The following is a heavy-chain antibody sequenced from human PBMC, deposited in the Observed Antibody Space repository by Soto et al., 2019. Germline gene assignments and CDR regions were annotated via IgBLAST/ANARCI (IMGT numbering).Heavy chain of an antibody. J-gene: IGHJ4*02. V-gene: IGHV1-69*01. CDR3: AAIVTLVDY. CDR2: ISPIFGTA. D-gene: IGHD3-9*01. Sequence: QVQLVQSGAEVKKPGSSVKVSCKASGGTFSISAISWVRQAPGQGLDWMGGISPIFGTAKYAQKSQGRITITADASTSTAYMELSSLRSEDTAVYYCAAIVTLVDYWGQGALVTVSS. CDR1: GGTFSISA.